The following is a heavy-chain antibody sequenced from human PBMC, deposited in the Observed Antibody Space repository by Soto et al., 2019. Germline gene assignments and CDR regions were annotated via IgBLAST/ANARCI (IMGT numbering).Heavy chain of an antibody. CDR3: ARDPLGILTPESYYYYYCMDG. D-gene: IGHD3-9*01. CDR1: GFTFSSYW. CDR2: INSDGSST. V-gene: IGHV3-74*01. Sequence: PGGSLRLSCAASGFTFSSYWMHWVRQAPGKGLVWVSRINSDGSSTSYADSVKGRFTISRDNAKNTLYLQMNSLRAEDTAVYYCARDPLGILTPESYYYYYCMDGWGQGSTFTVSS. J-gene: IGHJ6*02.